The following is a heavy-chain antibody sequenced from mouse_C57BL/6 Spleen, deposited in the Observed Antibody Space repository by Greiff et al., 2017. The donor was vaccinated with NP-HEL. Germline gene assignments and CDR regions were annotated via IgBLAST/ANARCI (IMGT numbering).Heavy chain of an antibody. Sequence: VQLQQSGAELVKPGASVKISCKASGYAFSSYWMNWVKQRPGKGLEWIGQIYPGDGDTNYNGKFKGKATLTADKSSSTAYMQLSSLTSEDSAVYFCARETAQAGAWFAYWGQGTLVTVSA. CDR3: ARETAQAGAWFAY. J-gene: IGHJ3*01. CDR2: IYPGDGDT. CDR1: GYAFSSYW. V-gene: IGHV1-80*01. D-gene: IGHD3-2*02.